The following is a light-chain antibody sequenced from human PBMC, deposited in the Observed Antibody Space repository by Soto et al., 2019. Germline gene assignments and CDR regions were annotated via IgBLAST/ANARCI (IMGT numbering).Light chain of an antibody. V-gene: IGKV1-5*01. CDR1: QSITRW. CDR3: QQYNGYSHS. J-gene: IGKJ2*01. Sequence: DIQMTQSPSTLSASVGDRVTITCRADQSITRWLAWFQQKPGKAPSLLIYDATTLQPVFPSRFSGSGSGTYVTLTISSLQPDDFATYYCQQYNGYSHSFGQGTRVEIK. CDR2: DAT.